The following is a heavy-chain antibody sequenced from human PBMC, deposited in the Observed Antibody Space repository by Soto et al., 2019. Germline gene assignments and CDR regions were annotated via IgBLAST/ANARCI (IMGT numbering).Heavy chain of an antibody. CDR1: GYTFSTYG. D-gene: IGHD3-16*02. Sequence: QVQLVQSGPEVKKPGASVKVSCKASGYTFSTYGVGWVRRAPGQGLEWMGWISGYNANIQYAQQFQGRVTLTKDTSSSTTYMELRSLRSDDTAICYCARASDYDYIWGSYRHIDYWGQGTLVTVSS. V-gene: IGHV1-18*04. CDR2: ISGYNANI. CDR3: ARASDYDYIWGSYRHIDY. J-gene: IGHJ4*02.